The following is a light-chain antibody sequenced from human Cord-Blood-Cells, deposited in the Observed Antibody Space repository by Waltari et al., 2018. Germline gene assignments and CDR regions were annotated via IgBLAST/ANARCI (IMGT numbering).Light chain of an antibody. Sequence: DFVMTQSPDSVPGSLGERATSHCKACHRVLFSPNNNNYLAWYQQKPGQPPKLLIYWASTRESGVPDRLSGSGSGTDFTLTISSLQAEDVAVYYCQQYYSTPRTFGQGTKVEIK. V-gene: IGKV4-1*01. J-gene: IGKJ1*01. CDR3: QQYYSTPRT. CDR1: HRVLFSPNNNNY. CDR2: WAS.